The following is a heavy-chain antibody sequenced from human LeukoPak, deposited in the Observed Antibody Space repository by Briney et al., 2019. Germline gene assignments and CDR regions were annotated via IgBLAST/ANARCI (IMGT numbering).Heavy chain of an antibody. Sequence: GGSLRHSCAASGFTFSSYAMSWVRQAPGKGLEWVSAISGSGGSTYYADSVKGRFTISRDNSKNTLYLQMNSLRAEDTAVYYCAKVAGYDYVWGSYRYSHFDPWGQGTLVTVSS. CDR1: GFTFSSYA. D-gene: IGHD3-16*02. V-gene: IGHV3-23*01. CDR2: ISGSGGST. CDR3: AKVAGYDYVWGSYRYSHFDP. J-gene: IGHJ5*02.